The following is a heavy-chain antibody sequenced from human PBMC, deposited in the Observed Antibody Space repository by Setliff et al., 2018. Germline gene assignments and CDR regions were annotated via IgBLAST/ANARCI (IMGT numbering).Heavy chain of an antibody. CDR1: GGTFSSYA. CDR3: ARDYYDSSGPPAVGMDV. Sequence: GASVKVSCKASGGTFSSYAISWVRQAPGQGLEWMGGIIPIFGTANYAQKLQGRVTMTTDTSTSTAYMELRSLRSDDTAVYYCARDYYDSSGPPAVGMDVWGQGTTVTVSS. D-gene: IGHD3-22*01. CDR2: IIPIFGTA. J-gene: IGHJ6*02. V-gene: IGHV1-69*05.